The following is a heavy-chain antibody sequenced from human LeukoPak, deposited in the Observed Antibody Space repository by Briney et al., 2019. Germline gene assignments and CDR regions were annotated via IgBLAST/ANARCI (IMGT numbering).Heavy chain of an antibody. CDR1: GFTFGSYA. CDR2: ISYDGSNK. Sequence: GGSLRLSCAASGFTFGSYAMHWVRQAPGKGLEWVAVISYDGSNKYYADSVKGRFTISRDNSKNTLYLQMNSLRAEDTAVYYCARVDPAAGPFDYWGQGTLVTVSS. CDR3: ARVDPAAGPFDY. J-gene: IGHJ4*02. V-gene: IGHV3-30-3*01. D-gene: IGHD6-13*01.